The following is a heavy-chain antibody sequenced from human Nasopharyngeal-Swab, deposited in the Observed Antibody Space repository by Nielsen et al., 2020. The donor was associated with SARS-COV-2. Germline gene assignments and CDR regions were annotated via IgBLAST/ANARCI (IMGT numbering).Heavy chain of an antibody. V-gene: IGHV4-39*01. D-gene: IGHD1-14*01. CDR2: IYYSGST. CDR3: ARHRYPRHWLDP. Sequence: WIRQPPGKGLEWIGSIYYSGSTYYNPSLKSRVTISVDTSKNQFSLKLSSVTAADTAVYYCARHRYPRHWLDPWGQGTLVTVSS. J-gene: IGHJ5*02.